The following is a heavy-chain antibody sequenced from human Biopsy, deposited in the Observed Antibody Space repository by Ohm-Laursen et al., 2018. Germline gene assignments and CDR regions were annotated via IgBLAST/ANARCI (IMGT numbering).Heavy chain of an antibody. CDR1: GDSISSGGYY. CDR2: IYHTGST. D-gene: IGHD5-12*01. Sequence: SQTLSLTCTVSGDSISSGGYYWSWIRQFPGKGLEWIAYIYHTGSTYYNPSPKSRLSIAIDTSKNQFSVSLRSVTAADMAVYYCARADMVTTIVDYWGQGTLVTVSS. CDR3: ARADMVTTIVDY. V-gene: IGHV4-31*03. J-gene: IGHJ4*02.